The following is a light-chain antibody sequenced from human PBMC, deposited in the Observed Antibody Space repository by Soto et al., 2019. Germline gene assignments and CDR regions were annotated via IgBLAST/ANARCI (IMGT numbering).Light chain of an antibody. V-gene: IGLV2-8*01. CDR3: NSYAGSNIVI. CDR1: SRDVGGYNY. Sequence: QSVLAQPPSASGSPGQSVTISCSGTSRDVGGYNYVSWYQQHPGKAPKLIIYEVTKRPSGVPVRFSGSKSGNTASLTVSGLQAEDEADYYCNSYAGSNIVIFGGGTKLTVL. CDR2: EVT. J-gene: IGLJ2*01.